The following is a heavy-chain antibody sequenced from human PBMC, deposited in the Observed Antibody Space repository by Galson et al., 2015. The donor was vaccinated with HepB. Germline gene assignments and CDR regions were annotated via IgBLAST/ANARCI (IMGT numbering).Heavy chain of an antibody. Sequence: SLRLSCAASGFSFSIYWMHWVRQVPGKGLEWVAIIWYDGTNKYYADSVKCRFTISRDNSKNTLYPQMNSLRAEDTAIYYCARERMRSPHDVFDMWGQGTMVTVSS. V-gene: IGHV3-33*08. CDR1: GFSFSIYW. CDR2: IWYDGTNK. CDR3: ARERMRSPHDVFDM. J-gene: IGHJ3*02. D-gene: IGHD5-24*01.